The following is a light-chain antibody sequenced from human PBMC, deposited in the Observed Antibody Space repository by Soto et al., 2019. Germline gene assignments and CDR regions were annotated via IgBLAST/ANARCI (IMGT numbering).Light chain of an antibody. CDR3: CSYAGSSTYV. CDR1: SSDVGSYNL. CDR2: EGS. V-gene: IGLV2-23*01. Sequence: QSVLTQPASVSGSPGQSITISFTGTSSDVGSYNLVSWYQQHPGKAPKLMIYEGSKRPSGVSNRFSGSKSGNTASLTISWLQAEDEADYYCCSYAGSSTYVFGTGTKLTVL. J-gene: IGLJ1*01.